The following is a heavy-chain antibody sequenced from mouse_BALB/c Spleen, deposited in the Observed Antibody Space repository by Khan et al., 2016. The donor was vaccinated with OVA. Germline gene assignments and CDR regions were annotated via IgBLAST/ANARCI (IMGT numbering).Heavy chain of an antibody. CDR1: GYSITSDYA. CDR2: ISYSGST. J-gene: IGHJ3*01. Sequence: EVQLQESGPGLVKPSQSLSLTCTVTGYSITSDYAWNWIRQFPGNKLEWMGYISYSGSTTYNPSLKSRISITRDTSKNQFFLQLNSVTTEDTATYYCARGFTYWGQGTMVTVSA. CDR3: ARGFTY. V-gene: IGHV3-2*02.